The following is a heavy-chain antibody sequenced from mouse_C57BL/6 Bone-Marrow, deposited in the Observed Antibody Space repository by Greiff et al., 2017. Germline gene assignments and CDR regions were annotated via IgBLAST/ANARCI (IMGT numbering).Heavy chain of an antibody. Sequence: EVLLVEPGGGLGQPGGSLKLCWAASGITFSDYNMYWVRQTPEKRLEWVAYISNGGGSTYYPDTVKGRFTISRDNAKNTLYLQMSRLKSEDTAMDYCARRAGRSLRDAMDSWGQVTSVTVSS. CDR1: GITFSDYN. V-gene: IGHV5-12*01. D-gene: IGHD1-1*01. CDR3: ARRAGRSLRDAMDS. CDR2: ISNGGGST. J-gene: IGHJ4*01.